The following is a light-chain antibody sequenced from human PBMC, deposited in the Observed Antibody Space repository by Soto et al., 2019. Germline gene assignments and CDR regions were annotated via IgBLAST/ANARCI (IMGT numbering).Light chain of an antibody. CDR3: QHYDGLPLT. V-gene: IGKV1-33*01. Sequence: DIQMTQSPSSLSASIGYRVTITCLASQDIADFLNWYQQKPGKAPKLLICDASNLEIGVPSRFSGGGSGTDFTLTISSLQPEDAETYFCQHYDGLPLTFGGGTKVDIK. CDR2: DAS. CDR1: QDIADF. J-gene: IGKJ4*01.